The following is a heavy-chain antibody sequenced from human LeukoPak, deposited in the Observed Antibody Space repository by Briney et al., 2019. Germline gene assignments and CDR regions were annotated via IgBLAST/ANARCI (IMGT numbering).Heavy chain of an antibody. V-gene: IGHV3-21*01. Sequence: GGSLRLSCSASAFTFTNYAMNWVRQAPGKGLEWVSSISSSSYIYYADSVKGRFTISRDNAKNSLYLQMNSLRAEDTAVYYCARSFYYYYMDVWGKGTTVTVSS. CDR2: ISSSSYI. CDR3: ARSFYYYYMDV. CDR1: AFTFTNYA. J-gene: IGHJ6*03.